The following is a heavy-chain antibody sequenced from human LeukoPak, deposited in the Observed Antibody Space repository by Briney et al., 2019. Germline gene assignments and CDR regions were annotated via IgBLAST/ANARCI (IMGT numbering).Heavy chain of an antibody. V-gene: IGHV4-39*07. CDR2: IYYSGST. CDR3: ARVGVASGDYPDY. D-gene: IGHD4-17*01. CDR1: GGSISSSSYY. Sequence: SETLSLTCTVSGGSISSSSYYWGWIRQPPGKGLEWIGSIYYSGSTYYNPSLKSRVTISVDTSKNQISLKLSSVTAADTAVYYCARVGVASGDYPDYWGQGTLVTVSS. J-gene: IGHJ4*02.